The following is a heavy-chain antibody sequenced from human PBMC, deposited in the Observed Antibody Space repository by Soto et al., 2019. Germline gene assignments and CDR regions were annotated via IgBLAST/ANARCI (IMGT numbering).Heavy chain of an antibody. V-gene: IGHV5-51*01. J-gene: IGHJ4*02. D-gene: IGHD6-6*01. CDR3: VAYSGSSGRHFDY. CDR2: IYPGDSDT. CDR1: GYSFTSYW. Sequence: GESLKISCKGSGYSFTSYWIGWVRQMPGKGLEWMAMIYPGDSDTRYSPSFQGQVTISADKSFITAYLQWSSLKASDTAMYYCVAYSGSSGRHFDYWGQGTPVTVSS.